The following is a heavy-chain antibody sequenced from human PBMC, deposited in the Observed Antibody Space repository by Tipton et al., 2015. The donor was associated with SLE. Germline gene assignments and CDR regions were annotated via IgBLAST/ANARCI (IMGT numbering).Heavy chain of an antibody. V-gene: IGHV5-51*03. J-gene: IGHJ4*02. CDR2: IYPGDSDT. CDR3: ARYLGYYDSSGFGIYYFDY. CDR1: GFSFNSHW. Sequence: QLVQSGAEVKKTGESLKISCKGSGFSFNSHWIGWVRQKPGKGLEWMGIIYPGDSDTTYSPSFQGQVTISADKSISTAYLQWSSLKASDTAMYYCARYLGYYDSSGFGIYYFDYWGQGTLVTVSS. D-gene: IGHD3-22*01.